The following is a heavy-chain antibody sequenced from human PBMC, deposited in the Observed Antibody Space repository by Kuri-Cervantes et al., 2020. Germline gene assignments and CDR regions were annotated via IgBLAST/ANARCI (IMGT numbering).Heavy chain of an antibody. CDR2: ISYDGSNK. J-gene: IGHJ4*02. CDR1: GFTFSSYG. D-gene: IGHD3-22*01. CDR3: ATETYYDSSGY. Sequence: GESLKISCAASGFTFSSYGMHWVRQAPGKGLEWVAVISYDGSNKYYADSVKGRFTISRDNSKNTLYLQMNSLRSEDTAVYYCATETYYDSSGYWGQGTLVTVSS. V-gene: IGHV3-30*03.